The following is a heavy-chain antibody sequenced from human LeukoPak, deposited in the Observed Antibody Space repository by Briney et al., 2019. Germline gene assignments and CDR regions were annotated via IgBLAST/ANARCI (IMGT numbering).Heavy chain of an antibody. CDR2: IRSKAYGGTT. CDR3: TGSFGELTFFDY. Sequence: GGSLRLSCTTAGFTFGDYGMSWVRQAPGEGLEWGGFIRSKAYGGTTENAASVKGRFTISRDDPKSIAYLQMNSLKTEDTAVYYCTGSFGELTFFDYWGLGTLVTVSS. J-gene: IGHJ4*02. V-gene: IGHV3-49*04. D-gene: IGHD3-10*01. CDR1: GFTFGDYG.